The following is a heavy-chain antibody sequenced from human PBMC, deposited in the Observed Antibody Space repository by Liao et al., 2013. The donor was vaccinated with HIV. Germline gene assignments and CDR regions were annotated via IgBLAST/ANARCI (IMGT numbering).Heavy chain of an antibody. CDR3: ARGDYNSRTRT. J-gene: IGHJ5*02. Sequence: QVQLQQWGAGLLKPSETLSLTCAVSGVSLDGYYCSWIRQSPGKGLEWIGEAIHSVRTNYNPSLKSRVSISIDTSKHQFSLKVSSVIAADTAVYYCARGDYNSRTRTWGQGTLVTVSS. D-gene: IGHD3-22*01. CDR1: GVSLDGYY. CDR2: AIHSVRT. V-gene: IGHV4-34*01.